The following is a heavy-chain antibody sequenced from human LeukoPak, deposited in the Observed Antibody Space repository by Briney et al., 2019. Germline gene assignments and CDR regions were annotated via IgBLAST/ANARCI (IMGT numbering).Heavy chain of an antibody. CDR2: INHSGST. D-gene: IGHD3-10*01. Sequence: SETLSLTCAVYGGSFSGYYWSWIRQPPGKGLEWIGEINHSGSTNYNPPLKSRVTISVDTSKNQFSLKLSSVTAADTAVYYCARGRTMVRGVTFHYWGQGTLVTVSS. V-gene: IGHV4-34*01. CDR3: ARGRTMVRGVTFHY. J-gene: IGHJ4*02. CDR1: GGSFSGYY.